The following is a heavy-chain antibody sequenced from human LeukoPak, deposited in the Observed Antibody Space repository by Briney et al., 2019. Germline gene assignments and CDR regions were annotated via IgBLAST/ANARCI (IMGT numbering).Heavy chain of an antibody. CDR1: GYTLTALS. D-gene: IGHD3-22*01. CDR3: ATVRYYDTPGDSDYFDY. J-gene: IGHJ4*02. CDR2: FDPDTVET. Sequence: ASVKVSCRVSGYTLTALSMHWVRQAPGKGLEWMGGFDPDTVETIYAQKFQGGVTMTEDTSTDTAYMDLSSLRSEDTAVYYCATVRYYDTPGDSDYFDYWGQGTLVTVSS. V-gene: IGHV1-24*01.